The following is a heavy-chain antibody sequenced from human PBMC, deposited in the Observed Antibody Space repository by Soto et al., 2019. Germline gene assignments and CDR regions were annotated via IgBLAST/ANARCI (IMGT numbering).Heavy chain of an antibody. V-gene: IGHV1-18*01. CDR2: ISAYNGNT. Sequence: ASVKVSCKASGYTFTSYGISWVRQAPGQGLEWMGWISAYNGNTNYAQKLQGRVTMTTDTSTSTAYMELRSLRSDDTAVYYCARDRAGATRRISLYYYGMDVWGQGTTVTVSS. CDR1: GYTFTSYG. J-gene: IGHJ6*02. D-gene: IGHD1-26*01. CDR3: ARDRAGATRRISLYYYGMDV.